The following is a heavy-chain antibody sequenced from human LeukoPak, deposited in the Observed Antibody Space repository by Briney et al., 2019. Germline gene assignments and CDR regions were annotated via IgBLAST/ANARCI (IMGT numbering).Heavy chain of an antibody. V-gene: IGHV3-30*02. D-gene: IGHD3-10*01. J-gene: IGHJ4*02. Sequence: GGSLRLSRAASGFTFSNYAMYWVRQAPGKGLEWVAFTTYDGSDKYYADSVKGRFTISRDNSKNTLYLHMNSLRAEDTAVYYCAKDRANAWSSDYWGQGTLVTVSS. CDR2: TTYDGSDK. CDR1: GFTFSNYA. CDR3: AKDRANAWSSDY.